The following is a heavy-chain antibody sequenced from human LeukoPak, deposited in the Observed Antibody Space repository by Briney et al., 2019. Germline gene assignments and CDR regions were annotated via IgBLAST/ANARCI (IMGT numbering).Heavy chain of an antibody. CDR3: LARSLVEVSGNYYMDV. CDR2: STGSGGTT. Sequence: PGGSLRPSCAASGFTFSSYAMTWVRQAPGKGLEWVSASTGSGGTTYYADSVMGRFTISRDNSKNTLYLQMNSLRAEDTAVYYCLARSLVEVSGNYYMDVWGKGTTVSVSS. J-gene: IGHJ6*03. V-gene: IGHV3-23*01. D-gene: IGHD1-26*01. CDR1: GFTFSSYA.